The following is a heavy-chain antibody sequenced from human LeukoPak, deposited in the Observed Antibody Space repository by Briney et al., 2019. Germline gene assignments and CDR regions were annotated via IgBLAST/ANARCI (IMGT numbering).Heavy chain of an antibody. Sequence: PSETLSLTCTVSGGSISSGSYYWSWIRQPAGKGLEWIGRIYTSGNTNYNPSLKSRVTVSVDTSKNQFSLKLSSVTAADTAVYYCAREAVATILDYWGQGTLVTVSS. CDR3: AREAVATILDY. V-gene: IGHV4-61*02. CDR1: GGSISSGSYY. CDR2: IYTSGNT. D-gene: IGHD5-12*01. J-gene: IGHJ4*02.